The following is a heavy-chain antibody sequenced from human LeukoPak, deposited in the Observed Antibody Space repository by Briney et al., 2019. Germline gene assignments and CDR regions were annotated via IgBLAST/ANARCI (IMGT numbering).Heavy chain of an antibody. J-gene: IGHJ4*02. CDR1: GGSISSGSYY. Sequence: SETLSLTCTVSGGSISSGSYYWSWIRQPAGKGLEWIGRIYTSGSTNYNPSLKSRVTISVDTSKNQFSLKLSSVTAADTAVYYCARDRVGYGSGSYYEYWGQGTLVTVPS. V-gene: IGHV4-61*02. D-gene: IGHD3-10*01. CDR3: ARDRVGYGSGSYYEY. CDR2: IYTSGST.